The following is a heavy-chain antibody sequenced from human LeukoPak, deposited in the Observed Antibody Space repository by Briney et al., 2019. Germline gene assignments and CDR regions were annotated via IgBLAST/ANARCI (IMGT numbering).Heavy chain of an antibody. CDR3: AKCSIMGATYWFDP. J-gene: IGHJ5*02. CDR2: IGGSGGNT. CDR1: GFTFSIYA. D-gene: IGHD1-26*01. Sequence: GGSLRLSCAASGFTFSIYAMSWVRQAPGKGLEWVSVIGGSGGNTYYADSVKGRFTISRENSKNTLYLQMSRLGAEDTALYYCAKCSIMGATYWFDPWGQGTLVTVSS. V-gene: IGHV3-23*01.